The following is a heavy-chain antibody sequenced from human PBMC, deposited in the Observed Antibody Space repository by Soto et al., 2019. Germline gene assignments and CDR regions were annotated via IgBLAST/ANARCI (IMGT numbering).Heavy chain of an antibody. V-gene: IGHV4-61*08. J-gene: IGHJ1*01. CDR2: IYYSGST. Sequence: SETLSLTCTVSGGSISSGGYYWSCIRQHPGKGLEWIGYIYYSGSTYYNPSLKSRVTISVDTSKNQFSLKLSSVTAADTAVYYCAREDYYDSSDWGQGTLVTVSS. CDR3: AREDYYDSSD. D-gene: IGHD3-22*01. CDR1: GGSISSGGYY.